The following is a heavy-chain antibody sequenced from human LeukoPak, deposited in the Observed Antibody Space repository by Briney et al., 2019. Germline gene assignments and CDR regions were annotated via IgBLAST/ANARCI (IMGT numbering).Heavy chain of an antibody. J-gene: IGHJ4*02. V-gene: IGHV4-59*08. Sequence: SETLSLTCTVSGGSISNYYWSWFRQPPGKGLDWIAYISDIGSINYNPSLKSRVTISLDTSKNQFSLKLSSVTAADTAVYYCAGHHPRNTVDFWGQGTLVTVSS. CDR3: AGHHPRNTVDF. D-gene: IGHD2/OR15-2a*01. CDR2: ISDIGSI. CDR1: GGSISNYY.